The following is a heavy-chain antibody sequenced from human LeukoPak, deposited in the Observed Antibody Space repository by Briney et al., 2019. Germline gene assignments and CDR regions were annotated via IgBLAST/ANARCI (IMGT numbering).Heavy chain of an antibody. V-gene: IGHV1-18*01. CDR2: ISVYNGNT. Sequence: ASVKVSCKASGYTFTSYGISWVRQAPGQGLEWMGWISVYNGNTNSAQKLQGRVTMTTDTSTSTAYMELRSLRSDDTAVYYCARVGDYDILTGYYEGPIDYWGQGTLVTVPS. J-gene: IGHJ4*02. CDR1: GYTFTSYG. D-gene: IGHD3-9*01. CDR3: ARVGDYDILTGYYEGPIDY.